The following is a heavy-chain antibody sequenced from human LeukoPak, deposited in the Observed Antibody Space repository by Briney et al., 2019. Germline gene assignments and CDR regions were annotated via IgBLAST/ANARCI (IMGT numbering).Heavy chain of an antibody. D-gene: IGHD5-18*01. CDR2: INHSGST. CDR1: GGSFSGYY. V-gene: IGHV4-34*01. J-gene: IGHJ4*02. Sequence: SETLSLTCAVYGGSFSGYYWSWIRQPPGKGLEWIGEINHSGSTNYNPSLKSRVTISVDTSKNQFFLKLSSVTAADTAVYYCARRRGYSYGYWGQGTLVTVSS. CDR3: ARRRGYSYGY.